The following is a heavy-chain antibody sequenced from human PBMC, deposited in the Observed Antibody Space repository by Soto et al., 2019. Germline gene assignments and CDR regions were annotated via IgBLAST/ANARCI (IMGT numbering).Heavy chain of an antibody. Sequence: ASVKVSCKAIGYSFTSHYMHWVRQAPGQGLEWVGTIYPGGVNIGYAQKFKGRVTMTKDTSTSTVYMELNSLTSEDTAVYYCARARTIRYSSSVNLPYGMDVWG. CDR3: ARARTIRYSSSVNLPYGMDV. D-gene: IGHD6-13*01. J-gene: IGHJ6*02. V-gene: IGHV1-46*01. CDR2: IYPGGVNI. CDR1: GYSFTSHY.